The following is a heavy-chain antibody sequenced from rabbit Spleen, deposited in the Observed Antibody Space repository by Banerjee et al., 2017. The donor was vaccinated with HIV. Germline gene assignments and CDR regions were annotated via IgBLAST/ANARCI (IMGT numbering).Heavy chain of an antibody. D-gene: IGHD8-1*01. J-gene: IGHJ6*01. Sequence: QEQLKETGGGLVKPGASLTLTCTASGFSFSYSDYMCWVRQPPGKGPEWIACIGAGVSYTTYYATWAKGRFTISKTSSTTVTLQMTSLTAADTATYFCARDTGSSFSSYGMDLWGPGTLVTVS. V-gene: IGHV1S45*01. CDR2: IGAGVSYTT. CDR3: ARDTGSSFSSYGMDL. CDR1: GFSFSYSDY.